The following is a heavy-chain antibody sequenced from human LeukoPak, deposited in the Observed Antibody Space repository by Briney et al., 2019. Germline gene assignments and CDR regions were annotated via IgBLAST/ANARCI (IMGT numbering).Heavy chain of an antibody. CDR3: ARGPHYYDKSVAFDI. D-gene: IGHD3-22*01. J-gene: IGHJ3*02. CDR1: GFTFSSYW. CDR2: INSDVSST. Sequence: PGGSLRLSCAASGFTFSSYWMHWVRQAPGKGLVWVSRINSDVSSTSYADSVKGRFTISRDNAKNTLYLQMNSLRAEDTAVYYSARGPHYYDKSVAFDIWGQGTMVTVSS. V-gene: IGHV3-74*01.